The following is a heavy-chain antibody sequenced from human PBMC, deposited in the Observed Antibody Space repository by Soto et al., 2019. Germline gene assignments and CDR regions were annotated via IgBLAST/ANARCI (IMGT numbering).Heavy chain of an antibody. CDR3: ASAECSGGSCYLNEYAFDI. J-gene: IGHJ3*02. CDR1: GYTFTSYD. D-gene: IGHD2-15*01. Sequence: RASVKVSCKASGYTFTSYDINWVRQATGQGLEWMGWMNPNSGNTGYAQKFQGRVTMTRNTSISTAYMELSSLRSEDTAVYYCASAECSGGSCYLNEYAFDIWGQGTMVTVSS. V-gene: IGHV1-8*01. CDR2: MNPNSGNT.